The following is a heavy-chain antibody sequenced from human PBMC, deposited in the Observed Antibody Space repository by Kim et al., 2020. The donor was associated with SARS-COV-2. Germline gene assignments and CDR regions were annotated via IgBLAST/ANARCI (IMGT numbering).Heavy chain of an antibody. Sequence: GGSLRLSCAASGFTFSSSAMHWVRQAPGKGLEWVAVISYDGSKKNYADSVKGRVTISIANANNTLYLQMNSLRAEATALYYCARDPGPRRRGFFYYC. CDR1: GFTFSSSA. CDR3: ARDPGPRRRGFFYYC. J-gene: IGHJ6*01. CDR2: ISYDGSKK. D-gene: IGHD3-22*01. V-gene: IGHV3-30-3*01.